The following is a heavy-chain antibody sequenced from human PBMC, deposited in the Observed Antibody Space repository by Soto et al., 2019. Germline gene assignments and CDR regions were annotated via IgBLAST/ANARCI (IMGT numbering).Heavy chain of an antibody. CDR1: GDSISSYY. CDR2: IYYSGST. CDR3: ARVFSDSSSFFDP. Sequence: SETLSLTCTVSGDSISSYYWSWIRQPPGKGLEWIGYIYYSGSTNYNPSLKSRVTISVDTSKNQFSLKLSSVTAADTAVYYCARVFSDSSSFFDPWGQGTLVTVSS. J-gene: IGHJ5*02. V-gene: IGHV4-59*01. D-gene: IGHD6-13*01.